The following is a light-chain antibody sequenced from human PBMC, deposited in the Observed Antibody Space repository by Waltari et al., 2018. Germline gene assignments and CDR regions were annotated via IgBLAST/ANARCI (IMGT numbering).Light chain of an antibody. J-gene: IGLJ1*01. CDR1: SSDVGGYNY. CDR3: CSYAGSSTFYV. Sequence: QSALTQPRSESGSPGQSVTISCIGHSSDVGGYNYVSWYQQYPGKAPKLVIYDVNKRPSGVPDRFSGSKSGNTASLTISGLQAEDEADYYCCSYAGSSTFYVFGSGTEVTV. V-gene: IGLV2-11*01. CDR2: DVN.